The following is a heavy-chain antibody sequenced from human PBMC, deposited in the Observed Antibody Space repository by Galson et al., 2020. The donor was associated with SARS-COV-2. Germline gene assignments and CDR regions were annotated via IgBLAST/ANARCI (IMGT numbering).Heavy chain of an antibody. D-gene: IGHD5-12*01. J-gene: IGHJ4*02. Sequence: GESLKISCAASGFAFTDYCMARVRQAPGMGPEWAANVKEDGTDTSYVESVKGRFTISRDNGKKSVYLQMNSLRAEDTGVYYCVSDTFSGNDYWGQGILVKVSS. V-gene: IGHV3-7*01. CDR3: VSDTFSGNDY. CDR1: GFAFTDYC. CDR2: VKEDGTDT.